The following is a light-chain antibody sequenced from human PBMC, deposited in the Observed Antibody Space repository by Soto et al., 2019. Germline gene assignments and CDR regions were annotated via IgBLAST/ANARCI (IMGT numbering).Light chain of an antibody. CDR3: QQYGSSPMYT. Sequence: EIVLTQSPGTLSLSPGERATLSCRASQSVTNNYLAWYQQKPGQAPRLLIYGASSRATGIPDRFSGSGSGTDFTLTISRLEPEYFAVYYCQQYGSSPMYTFGQGTKLEIK. CDR1: QSVTNNY. CDR2: GAS. J-gene: IGKJ2*01. V-gene: IGKV3-20*01.